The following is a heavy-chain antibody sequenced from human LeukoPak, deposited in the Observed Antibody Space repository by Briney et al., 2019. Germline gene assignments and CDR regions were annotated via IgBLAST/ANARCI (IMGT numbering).Heavy chain of an antibody. J-gene: IGHJ5*02. CDR1: GFTLSSYW. CDR3: AGYSRSSGWFDP. Sequence: GSLRLSCAASGFTLSSYWMSWVRQAPGKGLEWVANIKQDGSEKDYVDSVKGRFTISRDNAKNSLYLQMNSLRAEDTAVYYCAGYSRSSGWFDPWGQGTLVTVSS. CDR2: IKQDGSEK. D-gene: IGHD6-6*01. V-gene: IGHV3-7*01.